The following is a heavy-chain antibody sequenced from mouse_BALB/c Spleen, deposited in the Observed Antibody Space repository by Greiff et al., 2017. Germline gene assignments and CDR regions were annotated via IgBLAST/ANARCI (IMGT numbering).Heavy chain of an antibody. CDR2: IWTGGGT. CDR1: GFSLTSYD. CDR3: VRAEGAMDY. Sequence: VKLVESGPGLVAPSQSLSITCTVSGFSLTSYDISWIRQPPGKGLEWLGVIWTGGGTNYNSAFMSRLSISKDNSKSQVFLKMNSLQTDDTAIYYCVRAEGAMDYWGQGTSVTVSS. V-gene: IGHV2-9-2*01. J-gene: IGHJ4*01.